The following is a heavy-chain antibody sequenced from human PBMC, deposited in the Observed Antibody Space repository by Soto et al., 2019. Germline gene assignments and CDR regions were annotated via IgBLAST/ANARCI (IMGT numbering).Heavy chain of an antibody. Sequence: GGSLRLSCAASGFTFDDYGMSWVRQAPGKGLEWVSGINWNGGSTGYADSVKGRFTISRDNAKNSLYLQMNSLRAEDTALYHCARVDSQLHILGFDPWGQGTLVTVSS. CDR1: GFTFDDYG. J-gene: IGHJ5*02. D-gene: IGHD2-2*01. V-gene: IGHV3-20*01. CDR3: ARVDSQLHILGFDP. CDR2: INWNGGST.